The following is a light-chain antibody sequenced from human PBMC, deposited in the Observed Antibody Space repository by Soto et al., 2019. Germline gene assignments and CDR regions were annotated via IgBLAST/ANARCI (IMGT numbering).Light chain of an antibody. CDR1: QSVSNNY. J-gene: IGKJ1*01. Sequence: EMVLTQSPGTLSLSPGERATLSCRASQSVSNNYLSCYQQKPGQAPRLLIYGASNRATGIPDRFSGSGSGTDITITISRLEPEDSAVYYCQQYGSSGTFGQGTKVEIK. CDR3: QQYGSSGT. V-gene: IGKV3-20*01. CDR2: GAS.